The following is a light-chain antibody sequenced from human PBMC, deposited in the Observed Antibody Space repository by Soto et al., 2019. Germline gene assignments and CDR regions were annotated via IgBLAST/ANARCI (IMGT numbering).Light chain of an antibody. CDR2: GTS. Sequence: EIVLTQSPGTLSLSPGARATLSCRASENVRTFVDWYQQKPGQAPRLLIYGTSSRATGIPDRFSGSGSGTDFTLTISRLEPEDFAVFYCQQYGSSITFGQGTRLEIK. CDR1: ENVRTF. J-gene: IGKJ5*01. CDR3: QQYGSSIT. V-gene: IGKV3-20*01.